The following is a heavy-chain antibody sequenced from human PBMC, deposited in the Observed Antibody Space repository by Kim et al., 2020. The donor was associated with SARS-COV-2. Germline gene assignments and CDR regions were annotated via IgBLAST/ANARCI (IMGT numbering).Heavy chain of an antibody. CDR1: GGSFSGYY. J-gene: IGHJ6*02. Sequence: SETLSLTCAVYGGSFSGYYWSWIRQPPGKGLEWIGEINHSGSTNYNPSLKSRVTISVDTSKNQFSLKLSSVTAADTAVYYCARGRQLLSRMGYYYYGMDVWGQGTTVTVSS. CDR2: INHSGST. CDR3: ARGRQLLSRMGYYYYGMDV. D-gene: IGHD2-2*01. V-gene: IGHV4-34*01.